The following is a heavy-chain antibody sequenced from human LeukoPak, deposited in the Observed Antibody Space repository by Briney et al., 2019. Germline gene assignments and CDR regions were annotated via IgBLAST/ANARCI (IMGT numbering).Heavy chain of an antibody. CDR1: GFTFSSYG. V-gene: IGHV3-30*02. Sequence: PGGSLRLSCAASGFTFSSYGMHWVRQAPGKGLEWVSFIRYDGSTKYYADSVKGRFTISGDNSKTTHYLQMNRLSAETTAVYCCAKDYRYYGSWSHMDVWGKGTTVTISS. CDR3: AKDYRYYGSWSHMDV. J-gene: IGHJ6*03. CDR2: IRYDGSTK. D-gene: IGHD3-10*01.